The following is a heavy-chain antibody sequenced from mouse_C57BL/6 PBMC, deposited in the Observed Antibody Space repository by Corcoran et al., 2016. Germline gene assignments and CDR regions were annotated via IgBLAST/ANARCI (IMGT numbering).Heavy chain of an antibody. CDR2: INPNNGGT. J-gene: IGHJ2*01. D-gene: IGHD1-1*01. CDR1: GYPFTDYY. CDR3: ARSDGSVYFDY. V-gene: IGHV1-26*01. Sequence: EVKPQQSGPELVKPGAAVKISCKASGYPFTDYYMNWVKQSHGKSIEWIGDINPNNGGTSYNQKFTGKATLTVDKSSSTAYMEIRSLASEDSAVYYCARSDGSVYFDYLGQGTTLTVSS.